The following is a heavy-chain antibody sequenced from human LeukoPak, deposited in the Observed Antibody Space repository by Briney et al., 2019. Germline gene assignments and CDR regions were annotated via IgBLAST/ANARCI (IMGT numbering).Heavy chain of an antibody. Sequence: SVKVSCKASGYTFTSYGISWVRQAPGQGLEWMGRIIPIFCIANYAQKFQGRVTITADKSTSTAYMELSSLRSEDTAVYYCASVYCGGDCYSSQYFQHWGQGALVTVSS. CDR2: IIPIFCIA. D-gene: IGHD2-21*02. CDR1: GYTFTSYG. CDR3: ASVYCGGDCYSSQYFQH. V-gene: IGHV1-69*04. J-gene: IGHJ1*01.